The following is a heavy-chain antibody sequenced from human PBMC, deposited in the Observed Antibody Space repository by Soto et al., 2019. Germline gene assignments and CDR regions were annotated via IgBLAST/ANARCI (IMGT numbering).Heavy chain of an antibody. CDR1: GGSIGSYY. V-gene: IGHV4-4*09. Sequence: PSETLSLTCTVSGGSIGSYYWSWIRQPPGKGLEWIGYIYDTGSTKHNPSLKSRVTISVDRSKNQLSLKLSSVTAADTAVYYCARTRYCISTSCYFDYWGQGTLVTVSS. D-gene: IGHD2-2*01. CDR2: IYDTGST. J-gene: IGHJ4*02. CDR3: ARTRYCISTSCYFDY.